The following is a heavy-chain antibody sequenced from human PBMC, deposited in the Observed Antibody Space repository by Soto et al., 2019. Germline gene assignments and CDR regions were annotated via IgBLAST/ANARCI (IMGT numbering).Heavy chain of an antibody. Sequence: GGSLRLSCAVSGFTFSSYAMNWVRQAPGKGLEWVSGISGGGDSTYTADSVKGRFTISRDNSKNTLYLQMNSLRAEDTAVYYCAKVSCSSTGCYLPSTYFDYWGQGTLVTVSS. D-gene: IGHD2-2*01. J-gene: IGHJ4*02. CDR1: GFTFSSYA. V-gene: IGHV3-23*01. CDR3: AKVSCSSTGCYLPSTYFDY. CDR2: ISGGGDST.